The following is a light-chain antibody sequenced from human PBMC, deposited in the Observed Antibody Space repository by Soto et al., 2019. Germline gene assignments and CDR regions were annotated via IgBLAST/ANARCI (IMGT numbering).Light chain of an antibody. Sequence: QSVLTQPASVSGSPGQSITISSTGTSSDVGGYNYVSWYQQHPGKAPKLMIYEVSNRPPGVSNRFSGSKSGNTASLTISGLQAEDEADYSCISYTSSSTLVFGGGTKVTVL. CDR1: SSDVGGYNY. J-gene: IGLJ3*02. CDR2: EVS. V-gene: IGLV2-14*01. CDR3: ISYTSSSTLV.